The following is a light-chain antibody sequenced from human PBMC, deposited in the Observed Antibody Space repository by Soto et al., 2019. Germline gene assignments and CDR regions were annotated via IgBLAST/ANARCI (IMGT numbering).Light chain of an antibody. CDR1: SSDIGGYKY. CDR3: SSYTSTSTYV. Sequence: QSVLTQPASVSGSPGQSITVSCTGTSSDIGGYKYVSWYQQHPGKVPKLMIYEVSYRPSGVSNRFSGSKSGNTASLTISGLQAADEAEYYCSSYTSTSTYVFGTGTKLTVL. V-gene: IGLV2-14*01. J-gene: IGLJ1*01. CDR2: EVS.